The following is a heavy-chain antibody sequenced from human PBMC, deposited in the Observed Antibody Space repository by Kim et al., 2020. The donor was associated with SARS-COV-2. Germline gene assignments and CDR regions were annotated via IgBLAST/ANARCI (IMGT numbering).Heavy chain of an antibody. CDR1: GFTFNDYY. V-gene: IGHV3-11*06. D-gene: IGHD6-13*01. Sequence: GWSLRLSCAASGFTFNDYYMTWIRQAPGKGLEWLSYISSSSGLIKYADSVKGRFTISRDNAKNSVYLQMNSLRAEDTAVYYCARDHSSQFNYFDSWGQGTLVTVSS. CDR3: ARDHSSQFNYFDS. J-gene: IGHJ4*02. CDR2: ISSSSGLI.